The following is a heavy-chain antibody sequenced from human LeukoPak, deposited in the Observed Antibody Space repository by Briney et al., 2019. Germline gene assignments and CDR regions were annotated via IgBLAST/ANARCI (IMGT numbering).Heavy chain of an antibody. V-gene: IGHV3-30*18. J-gene: IGHJ4*02. D-gene: IGHD2-8*01. CDR2: ISYDGNSL. CDR3: ANGRSIVLSAEFEY. Sequence: GGSLRLSCAVSGFTFRSYGMHWVRQTPGKGLEWVAHISYDGNSLYNRDSVQGRFTVSRDNSKNTLYLQMNSLRTEDTAVYYCANGRSIVLSAEFEYWGQGTLVTVSS. CDR1: GFTFRSYG.